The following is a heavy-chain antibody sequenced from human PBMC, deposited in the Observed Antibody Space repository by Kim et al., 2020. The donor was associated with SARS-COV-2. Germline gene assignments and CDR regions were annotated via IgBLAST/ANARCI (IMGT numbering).Heavy chain of an antibody. Sequence: GGSLRLSCAASGFTFGSYAMSWVRQAPGKGLEWVSAISGSGVDTYYADSVKGRFTISRDNSKNILFLQMNSLRAEDTALYYCVKEPNRDADYWGQGTLVTVSS. CDR1: GFTFGSYA. CDR3: VKEPNRDADY. CDR2: ISGSGVDT. V-gene: IGHV3-23*01. J-gene: IGHJ4*02.